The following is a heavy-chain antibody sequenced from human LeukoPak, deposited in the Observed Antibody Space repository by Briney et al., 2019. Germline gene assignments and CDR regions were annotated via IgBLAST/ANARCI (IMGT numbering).Heavy chain of an antibody. Sequence: GESLKISCKGVGYSFTNYWIGWVRQRPGEGLEWMGIIYPGDSDTRYSPSFQGQVTISADKSINTAFLQWSSLNASDNAMYYCARRGADSRYSVDHWGPGTLVTVSS. CDR2: IYPGDSDT. V-gene: IGHV5-51*01. J-gene: IGHJ4*02. CDR3: ARRGADSRYSVDH. CDR1: GYSFTNYW. D-gene: IGHD3-9*01.